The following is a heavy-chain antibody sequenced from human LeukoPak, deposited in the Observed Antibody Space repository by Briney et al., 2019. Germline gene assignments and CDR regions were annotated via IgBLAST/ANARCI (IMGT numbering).Heavy chain of an antibody. CDR2: IYYSGST. CDR1: GGSISSYY. V-gene: IGHV4-59*01. CDR3: ARGVLLNGWFDP. D-gene: IGHD2-8*01. Sequence: SETLSLTCTVSGGSISSYYWSWIRQPPGKGLEWNGYIYYSGSTNYNPSLKSRVTISVDTSKNQFSLKLSSVTAADTAVYYCARGVLLNGWFDPWGQGTLVTVSS. J-gene: IGHJ5*02.